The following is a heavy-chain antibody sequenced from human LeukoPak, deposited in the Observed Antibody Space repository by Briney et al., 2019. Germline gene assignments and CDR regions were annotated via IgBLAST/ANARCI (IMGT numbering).Heavy chain of an antibody. CDR3: TTHYSGSYPY. CDR2: IRSKANSYAT. V-gene: IGHV3-73*01. CDR1: GFTFSGSA. Sequence: GRSLRLSCAASGFTFSGSAMHWVRQASGKGLEWVGRIRSKANSYATAYAASVNGRFTISRDDSKNTAYLQMNSVKTEDTAVYYCTTHYSGSYPYWGQGTLVTVSS. D-gene: IGHD1-26*01. J-gene: IGHJ4*02.